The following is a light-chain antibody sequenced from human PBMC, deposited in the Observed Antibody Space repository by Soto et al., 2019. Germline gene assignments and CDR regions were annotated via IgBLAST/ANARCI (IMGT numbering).Light chain of an antibody. CDR1: QSVSNNY. V-gene: IGKV3-20*01. CDR3: QQYGGSPPKYT. CDR2: GAS. Sequence: EIVLTQSPGTLSLSPGERATLSCRASQSVSNNYLAWYQQKPGQAPRLLIYGASSRATGIPDRFSGSGSGTDFTLTLSKLEAEDFAVYYCQQYGGSPPKYTFGQGTKVEIK. J-gene: IGKJ2*01.